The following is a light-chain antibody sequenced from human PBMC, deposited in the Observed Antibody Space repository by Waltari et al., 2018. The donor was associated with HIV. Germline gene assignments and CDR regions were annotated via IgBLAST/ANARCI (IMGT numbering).Light chain of an antibody. CDR2: ASS. CDR1: EPIRRD. Sequence: DIQLTQSPAILSASVGDRVTLICLASEPIRRDLAWFQQKAGKAPKRLIFASSTLQTGVPQRCSGSCSGTQFTLTVTSLQPEDFATYFCQQHNSIPITFGGGTKV. V-gene: IGKV1-9*01. J-gene: IGKJ4*01. CDR3: QQHNSIPIT.